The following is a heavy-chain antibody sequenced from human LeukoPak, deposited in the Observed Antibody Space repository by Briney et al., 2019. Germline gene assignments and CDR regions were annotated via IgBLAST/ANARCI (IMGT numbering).Heavy chain of an antibody. Sequence: GGSLRLSCAASGFTFSSYAMSWVRQAPGKGLEWASAISGSGGSTYYADSVKGRFTISRDNSKNTLYLQMNSLGAEDTAVYYCAKSYSGYGSGSYYNRWGQGTLVTVSS. CDR2: ISGSGGST. D-gene: IGHD3-10*01. CDR3: AKSYSGYGSGSYYNR. V-gene: IGHV3-23*01. J-gene: IGHJ4*02. CDR1: GFTFSSYA.